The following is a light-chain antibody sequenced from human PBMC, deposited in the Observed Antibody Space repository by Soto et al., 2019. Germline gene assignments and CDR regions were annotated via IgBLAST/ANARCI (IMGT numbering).Light chain of an antibody. V-gene: IGKV3-20*01. CDR2: GAS. CDR3: QQYGGSPPIT. J-gene: IGKJ5*01. Sequence: PGERATLSCRTSQSVSSRYLAWYQQKPGQAPRLLIYGASSRATGIPDRFSGSGSGTDFTLTISRLEPEDFAVYYCQQYGGSPPITFGQGTRLEIK. CDR1: QSVSSRY.